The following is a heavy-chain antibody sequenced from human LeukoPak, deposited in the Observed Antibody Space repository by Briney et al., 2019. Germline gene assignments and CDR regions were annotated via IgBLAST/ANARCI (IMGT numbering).Heavy chain of an antibody. D-gene: IGHD3-16*01. J-gene: IGHJ4*02. Sequence: GESLKISCKGSGYSFTSYWIGWVRQMPGKGLEWMGIIYPGDSDTRCSPSFQGQVTISADKSISTAYLQWSSLKASDTAMYYWASAVSGSSLLFDYWGQGTLATVPS. CDR2: IYPGDSDT. CDR3: ASAVSGSSLLFDY. V-gene: IGHV5-51*01. CDR1: GYSFTSYW.